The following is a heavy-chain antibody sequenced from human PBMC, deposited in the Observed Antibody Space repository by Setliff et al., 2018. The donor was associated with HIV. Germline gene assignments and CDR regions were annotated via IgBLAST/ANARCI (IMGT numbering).Heavy chain of an antibody. J-gene: IGHJ5*02. Sequence: ASVKVSCKASGYTFTSYAMNWVRQAPGQGLEWMGWFNTNTGNPTYAQGFTGRFVFSLDTSVSTAYLQISSLKAEDTAVYYCARDGYSSSWTYNWFDPWGQGTLVTVSS. D-gene: IGHD6-13*01. V-gene: IGHV7-4-1*02. CDR3: ARDGYSSSWTYNWFDP. CDR2: FNTNTGNP. CDR1: GYTFTSYA.